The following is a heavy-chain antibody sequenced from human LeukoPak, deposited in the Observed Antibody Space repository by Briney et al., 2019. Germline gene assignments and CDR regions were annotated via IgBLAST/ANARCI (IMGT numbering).Heavy chain of an antibody. D-gene: IGHD1/OR15-1a*01. CDR2: IYYSGST. CDR3: ARDGELEQATYNWFDP. Sequence: PSETLPLTCLVSGGSLSSSRYYWGWIREPPGRGLEGLGSIYYSGSTYYNPSLKSRVTISVDTSKNQFSLKLSSVTAADTAVYYCARDGELEQATYNWFDPWGQGTLVTVSS. J-gene: IGHJ5*02. CDR1: GGSLSSSRYY. V-gene: IGHV4-39*07.